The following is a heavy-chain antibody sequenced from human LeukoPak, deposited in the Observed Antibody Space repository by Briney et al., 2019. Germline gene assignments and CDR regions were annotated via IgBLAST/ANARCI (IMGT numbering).Heavy chain of an antibody. CDR2: IHFTGET. CDR1: GGSVTSNY. Sequence: PSETLSLTCTVSGGSVTSNYWNWIRQPAGSGLEWIGRIHFTGETNYNPSLKSRVSMSVDTSKNHFSLKLSSVTAADTAVYYCARDKGGGAYGSGYFPFGDWGQGTLVTVSS. D-gene: IGHD3-10*01. V-gene: IGHV4-4*07. CDR3: ARDKGGGAYGSGYFPFGD. J-gene: IGHJ4*02.